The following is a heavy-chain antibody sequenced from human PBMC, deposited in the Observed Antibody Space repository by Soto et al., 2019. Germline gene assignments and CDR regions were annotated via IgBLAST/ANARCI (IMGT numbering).Heavy chain of an antibody. Sequence: GGSLRLSCAASGFTFSDYYMSWIRQAPGKGLEWVSYISSSGSTIYYADSVKGRFTISRDNAKNSLYLQMNSLRAEDTAVYYCARGHRYYYDSSGYYYDAFDIWGQGTMVTVSS. V-gene: IGHV3-11*01. CDR2: ISSSGSTI. CDR3: ARGHRYYYDSSGYYYDAFDI. CDR1: GFTFSDYY. D-gene: IGHD3-22*01. J-gene: IGHJ3*02.